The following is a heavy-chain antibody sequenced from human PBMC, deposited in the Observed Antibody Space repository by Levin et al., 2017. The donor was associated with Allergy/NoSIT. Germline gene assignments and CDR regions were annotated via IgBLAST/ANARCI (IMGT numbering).Heavy chain of an antibody. CDR2: INPKSGGT. D-gene: IGHD6-6*01. V-gene: IGHV1-2*02. J-gene: IGHJ3*02. Sequence: GESLKISCKASGYTFTGYYMHWVRQAPGQGLEWMGWINPKSGGTNYEQKFQGRVTMTRDTSISTAYMELSRLISDDTAVYYCARGEWGILGARPMLPHDAFDIWGQGTMVTVSS. CDR3: ARGEWGILGARPMLPHDAFDI. CDR1: GYTFTGYY.